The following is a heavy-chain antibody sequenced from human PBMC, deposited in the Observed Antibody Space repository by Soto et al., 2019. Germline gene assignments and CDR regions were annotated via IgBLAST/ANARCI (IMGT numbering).Heavy chain of an antibody. CDR3: ARVISGGLRRFDY. V-gene: IGHV4-4*02. J-gene: IGHJ4*02. D-gene: IGHD2-15*01. Sequence: QVQLQESGPGLVKPSGTLSLTCAVSSGSISTSYWCSWVRQSPGKGLEWIREIYHSGSTNYNPSLTSRVTTSVDKAKNQFSLKVSSVTAAATAVYYCARVISGGLRRFDYLGQGILITVSS. CDR2: IYHSGST. CDR1: SGSISTSYW.